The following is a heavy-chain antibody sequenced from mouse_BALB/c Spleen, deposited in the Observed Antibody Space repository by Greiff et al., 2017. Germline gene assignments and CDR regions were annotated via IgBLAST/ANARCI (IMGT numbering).Heavy chain of an antibody. CDR3: ARRYRYDGGHYYAMDY. D-gene: IGHD2-14*01. CDR1: GDSITSGY. V-gene: IGHV3-8*02. Sequence: EVKLMESGPSLVKPSQTLSLTCSVTGDSITSGYWNWIRKFPGNKLEYMGYISYSGSTYYNPSLKSRISITRDTSKNQYYLQLNSVTTEDTATYYCARRYRYDGGHYYAMDYWGQGTSVTVSS. CDR2: ISYSGST. J-gene: IGHJ4*01.